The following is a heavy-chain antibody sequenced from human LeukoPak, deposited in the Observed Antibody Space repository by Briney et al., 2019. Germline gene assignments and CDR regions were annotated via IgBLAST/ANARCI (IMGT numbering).Heavy chain of an antibody. V-gene: IGHV3-74*01. CDR3: ARAWYGERFLIDY. CDR2: INSDGSST. CDR1: GFTFSSYW. J-gene: IGHJ4*02. Sequence: PGGSLRLSCAASGFTFSSYWMHWVRHAPGKGLVWVSRINSDGSSTSYADSVKGRFTISRDNAKNTLYLQMNSLRAEDTAVYYCARAWYGERFLIDYWGQGTLVTVSS. D-gene: IGHD4-17*01.